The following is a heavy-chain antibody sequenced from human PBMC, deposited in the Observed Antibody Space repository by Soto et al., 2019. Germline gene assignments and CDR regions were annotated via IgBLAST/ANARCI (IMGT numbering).Heavy chain of an antibody. Sequence: QVQLVQSGAEVRKPGASVKVSCKASGYPYTNSYMHWVRQAPGQGLEWMGWIHPNTGGTNYAQKFQGRVTMTRDTSVSKVYMELNRLTSDDTAIYFCASDFRTRGWFRQAGNFAMDVWGQGTTVTVS. CDR1: GYPYTNSY. CDR3: ASDFRTRGWFRQAGNFAMDV. V-gene: IGHV1-2*02. D-gene: IGHD6-19*01. J-gene: IGHJ6*02. CDR2: IHPNTGGT.